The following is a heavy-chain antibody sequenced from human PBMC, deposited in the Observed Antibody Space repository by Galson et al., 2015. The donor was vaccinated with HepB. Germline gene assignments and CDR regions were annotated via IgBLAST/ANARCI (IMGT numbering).Heavy chain of an antibody. CDR3: ARGGASFFSPFDS. D-gene: IGHD1-26*01. J-gene: IGHJ5*01. CDR2: INWSDGST. CDR1: GFTFDDYG. V-gene: IGHV3-20*01. Sequence: SLRLSCAASGFTFDDYGMTWVRQAPGKGLEWVSGINWSDGSTYYADSVKGRFTISRDNAKKSLYLEMNSLRDEDTALYHCARGGASFFSPFDSWGQGTLVTVSS.